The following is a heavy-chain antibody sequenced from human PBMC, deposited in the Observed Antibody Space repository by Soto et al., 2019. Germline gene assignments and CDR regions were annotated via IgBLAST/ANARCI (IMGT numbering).Heavy chain of an antibody. J-gene: IGHJ6*02. Sequence: QVQLVQSGAEVKKPGASVKVSCKASGYTFTSYGISWVRQAPGQGLEWMGWISAYNGNTNYAQKLQGRVTMTTDTSTSTAFMELRSLRSDDTAVYYCARDYSRATTLYYYYYYGMDVWGQGTTVTVSS. V-gene: IGHV1-18*01. CDR2: ISAYNGNT. D-gene: IGHD1-26*01. CDR3: ARDYSRATTLYYYYYYGMDV. CDR1: GYTFTSYG.